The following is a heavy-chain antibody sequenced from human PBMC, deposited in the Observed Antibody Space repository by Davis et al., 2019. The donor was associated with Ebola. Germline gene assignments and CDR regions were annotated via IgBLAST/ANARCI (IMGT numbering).Heavy chain of an antibody. D-gene: IGHD5-12*01. CDR3: ARESLSGYDFRGAFDI. Sequence: ASVKVSCKASGYTFTSYAMHWVRQAPGQRLEWMGWINAGNGHTKYSQKFQGRVTITRDTSASTAYMELSSLRSEDTAVYYCARESLSGYDFRGAFDIWGQGTMVTVSS. CDR2: INAGNGHT. V-gene: IGHV1-3*01. J-gene: IGHJ3*02. CDR1: GYTFTSYA.